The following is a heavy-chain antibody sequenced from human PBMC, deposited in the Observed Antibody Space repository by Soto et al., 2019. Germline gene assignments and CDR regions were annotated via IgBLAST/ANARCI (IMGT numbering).Heavy chain of an antibody. CDR2: INSGGNT. V-gene: IGHV3-66*01. CDR3: VRENYYYGMDV. J-gene: IGHJ6*02. CDR1: GFDASVNY. Sequence: EVQLVESGGTLVQPGGSLRLSCAASGFDASVNYMTGVRQAPVKGLEWVSAINSGGNTFYADSVKGRFTISRDNSKNTLYLQMNSLRVEATAMYYCVRENYYYGMDVWGQGTAVTVS.